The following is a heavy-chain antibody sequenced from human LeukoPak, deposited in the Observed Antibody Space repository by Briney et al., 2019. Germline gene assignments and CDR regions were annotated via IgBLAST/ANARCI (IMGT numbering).Heavy chain of an antibody. V-gene: IGHV1-46*01. CDR1: GYTFTSYY. D-gene: IGHD6-13*01. J-gene: IGHJ4*02. Sequence: ASAKVSCKASGYTFTSYYMHWVRQAPGQGLEWMGIINPSGGSTSYAQKFQGRVTMTRDTSTSTVYMELSSLRSEDTAVYYCARDRRIAAARGTHYYFDYWGQGTLVTVSS. CDR3: ARDRRIAAARGTHYYFDY. CDR2: INPSGGST.